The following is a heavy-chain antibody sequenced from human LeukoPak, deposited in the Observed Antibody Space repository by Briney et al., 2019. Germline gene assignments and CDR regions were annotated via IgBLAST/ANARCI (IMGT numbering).Heavy chain of an antibody. J-gene: IGHJ4*02. Sequence: ESLKIPCHGSGNSLTSYWIAWVRQMPGKGLEWMGIIDPGGCDTRYSPSFQGQVTISADKSISHAYLQWSSVTASDTAMYYCARLRSHYFDYWGQGTVVTVSS. V-gene: IGHV5-51*01. CDR2: IDPGGCDT. CDR1: GNSLTSYW. CDR3: ARLRSHYFDY.